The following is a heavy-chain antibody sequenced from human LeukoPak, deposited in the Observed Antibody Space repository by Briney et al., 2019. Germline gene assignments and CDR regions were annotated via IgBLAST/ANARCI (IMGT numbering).Heavy chain of an antibody. CDR1: GGSISSGSYY. Sequence: PSETLSLTCTVSGGSISSGSYYWSWIRQPAGKGLEWIGRIYNSGSTNYNPSLNSRVTISVDTSKNQFSLKLNSVTAADTAVYYCARDTTEWLLLGYFDYWGQGTLVTVSS. J-gene: IGHJ4*02. CDR3: ARDTTEWLLLGYFDY. CDR2: IYNSGST. D-gene: IGHD3-22*01. V-gene: IGHV4-61*02.